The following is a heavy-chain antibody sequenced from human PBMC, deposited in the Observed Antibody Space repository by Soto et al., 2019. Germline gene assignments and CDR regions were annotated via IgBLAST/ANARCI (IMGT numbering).Heavy chain of an antibody. J-gene: IGHJ4*02. CDR3: ARQNSYDSGGYYYY. CDR2: IYNSGST. V-gene: IGHV4-59*08. CDR1: GGSINGYY. Sequence: PSETLSLTCTVSGGSINGYYCSWIRQPPGKGLEWIGYIYNSGSTNYNPSLKSRVTISIDTSKNQFSLTLTSVTAADTAVYYCARQNSYDSGGYYYYWGQGTLVTVSS. D-gene: IGHD3-22*01.